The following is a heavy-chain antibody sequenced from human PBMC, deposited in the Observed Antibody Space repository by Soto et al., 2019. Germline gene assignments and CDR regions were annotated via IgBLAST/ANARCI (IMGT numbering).Heavy chain of an antibody. CDR2: ISSNGGST. CDR1: GFTFSSYA. D-gene: IGHD4-17*01. V-gene: IGHV3-64*01. J-gene: IGHJ2*01. Sequence: EVQLVESGGGLVQPGGSLRLACAASGFTFSSYAMHWVRQAPGKGLEYVSAISSNGGSTYYANSVKGRFTISRDNSKNTLYLQMGSLRAEDMAVYYCARDFMTTMTSFDWYFDLWGRGTLVTVSS. CDR3: ARDFMTTMTSFDWYFDL.